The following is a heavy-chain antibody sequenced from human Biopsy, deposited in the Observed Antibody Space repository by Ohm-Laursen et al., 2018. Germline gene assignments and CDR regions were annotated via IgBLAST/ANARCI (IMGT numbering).Heavy chain of an antibody. CDR1: GGSISNYY. CDR3: ARDSRGGHLNTTLITGKNLDS. V-gene: IGHV4-59*01. J-gene: IGHJ4*02. Sequence: GTLSLTCTVSGGSISNYYCAWIRQSPGKGLEWIGYIYHTGSANYNPSVKSRVTISVDTSKNQFSLKLNSVTASDTAVYFCARDSRGGHLNTTLITGKNLDSWGQGILVTVSS. CDR2: IYHTGSA. D-gene: IGHD3-16*01.